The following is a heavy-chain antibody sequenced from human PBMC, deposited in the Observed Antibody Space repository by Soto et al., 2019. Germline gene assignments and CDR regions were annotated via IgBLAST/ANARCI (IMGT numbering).Heavy chain of an antibody. J-gene: IGHJ5*02. CDR3: ARENDYVWGSYRLNWFDP. CDR2: ISSSSSTI. D-gene: IGHD3-16*02. CDR1: GFTFSSDS. V-gene: IGHV3-48*02. Sequence: EVQLVESGGGLVQPGGSLRLSCAASGFTFSSDSMNWVRQAAGKGLEWVSYISSSSSTIYYADSVKGRFTISRDNAKNSLYLQMNSLRDEDTAVYYCARENDYVWGSYRLNWFDPWGKGTLVTVSS.